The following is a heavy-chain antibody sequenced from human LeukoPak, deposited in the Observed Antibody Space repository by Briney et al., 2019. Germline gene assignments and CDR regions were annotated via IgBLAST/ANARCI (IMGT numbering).Heavy chain of an antibody. CDR2: IYTSGST. J-gene: IGHJ6*03. Sequence: IPSETLSLTCTASGGSISSGSYYWSWIRQPAGKGLEWIGRIYTSGSTNYNPSLKSRVTISVDTSKNQFSLKLSSVTAADTAVYYCASYSNYVSASSYYYYMDGWDKGTTVTVSS. D-gene: IGHD4-11*01. CDR3: ASYSNYVSASSYYYYMDG. CDR1: GGSISSGSYY. V-gene: IGHV4-61*02.